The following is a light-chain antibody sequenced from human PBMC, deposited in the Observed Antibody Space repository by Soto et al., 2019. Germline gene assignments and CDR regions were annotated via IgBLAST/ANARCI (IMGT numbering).Light chain of an antibody. Sequence: DIQMTQSPSSLSASVGDRVTITCQASQDISNHLNWYQQKPGKAPKLLIYDASSLETGVPSSFSGCGSGTDFTFTITSLRPEDIATYYCQQYDNLPTFTFGPGTKVDIK. J-gene: IGKJ3*01. V-gene: IGKV1-33*01. CDR1: QDISNH. CDR2: DAS. CDR3: QQYDNLPTFT.